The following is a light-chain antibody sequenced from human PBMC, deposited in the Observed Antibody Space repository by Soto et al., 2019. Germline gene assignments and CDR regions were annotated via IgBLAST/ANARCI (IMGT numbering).Light chain of an antibody. CDR2: AAS. J-gene: IGKJ1*01. V-gene: IGKV1-39*01. CDR3: QQTYSNLWT. Sequence: DIQLTQSPSSLSASVGDTVTITCRASQTVSRYLNWYQQKSGTAPKLLIYAASTLHTGVPSRFSGRGSETAFTLTINKLQREDFADYFCQQTYSNLWTFGQGTKVDIK. CDR1: QTVSRY.